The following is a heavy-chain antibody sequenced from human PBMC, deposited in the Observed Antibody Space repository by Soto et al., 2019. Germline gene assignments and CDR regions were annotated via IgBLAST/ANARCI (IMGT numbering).Heavy chain of an antibody. CDR1: GGSISSSSYY. CDR2: IYYSGST. D-gene: IGHD2-8*01. J-gene: IGHJ4*02. CDR3: ARLTENIVYASMEFDY. Sequence: PSETLSLTCTVSGGSISSSSYYWGWIRQPPGKGLEWIGSIYYSGSTYYNPSLKSRVTISVDTSKNQFSLKLSSVTAADTAVYYCARLTENIVYASMEFDYWGQRTPVTVSS. V-gene: IGHV4-39*01.